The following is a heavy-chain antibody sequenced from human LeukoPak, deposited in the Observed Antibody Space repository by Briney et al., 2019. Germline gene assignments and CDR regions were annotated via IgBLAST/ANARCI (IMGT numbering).Heavy chain of an antibody. CDR2: IRSDGSNI. CDR3: AKRGPGSPESGKYYFDY. J-gene: IGHJ4*02. Sequence: PGGSLRLSCAASAFIFSNYGMHWVRQAPGKGLEWVAFIRSDGSNIYYADSVKGRFTISRDNSKNTLSLQMSSLRAEDTAVYYCAKRGPGSPESGKYYFDYWGQGTLVTVSS. V-gene: IGHV3-30*02. CDR1: AFIFSNYG. D-gene: IGHD3-10*01.